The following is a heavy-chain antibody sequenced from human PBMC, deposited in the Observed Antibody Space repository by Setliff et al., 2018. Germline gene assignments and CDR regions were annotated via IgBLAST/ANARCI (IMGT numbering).Heavy chain of an antibody. J-gene: IGHJ6*03. D-gene: IGHD3-10*01. CDR1: GGSISSSY. CDR2: FYHSGSM. V-gene: IGHV4-4*09. Sequence: PSETLSLTCTVSGGSISSSYWSWIRQPPGKGLEWIGYFYHSGSMNYNPSLKGRVTMSVDTSNNQLSLKLTSVSDADTAVYYCARAYYYGSGNSHKYYMDVWGKGTAVTVS. CDR3: ARAYYYGSGNSHKYYMDV.